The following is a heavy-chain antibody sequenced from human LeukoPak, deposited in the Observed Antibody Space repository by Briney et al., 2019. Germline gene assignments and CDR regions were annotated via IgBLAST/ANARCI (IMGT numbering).Heavy chain of an antibody. CDR2: ISAYNGNT. Sequence: GSSVKVSCKASGGTFCSYAISWVRQAPGQGLEWMGWISAYNGNTNYAQKLQGRVTMTTDTSTSTAYMELRSLRSDDTAVYYCAREYSWGGSYSSSWYWFWGDWFDPWGQGTLVTVSS. J-gene: IGHJ5*02. V-gene: IGHV1-18*01. CDR1: GGTFCSYA. D-gene: IGHD6-13*01. CDR3: AREYSWGGSYSSSWYWFWGDWFDP.